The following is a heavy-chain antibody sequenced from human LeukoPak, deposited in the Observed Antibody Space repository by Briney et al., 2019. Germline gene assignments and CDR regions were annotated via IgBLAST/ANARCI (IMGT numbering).Heavy chain of an antibody. V-gene: IGHV4-4*02. D-gene: IGHD5-24*01. CDR3: EGGPYCPLDY. Sequence: SGALSLTCGVTYGSITDTNYWTWVRQAPGKGLEWIGEVNLHGDTNYNPSLKGRVDISVDKFENHISLQLTSVTAADTAVYAREGGPYCPLDYSGQGIMVTVSS. CDR2: VNLHGDT. CDR1: YGSITDTNY. J-gene: IGHJ4*02.